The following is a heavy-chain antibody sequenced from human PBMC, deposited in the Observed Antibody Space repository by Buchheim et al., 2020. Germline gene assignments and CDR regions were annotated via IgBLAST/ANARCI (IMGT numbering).Heavy chain of an antibody. CDR3: AREVPTVISDY. V-gene: IGHV3-48*02. D-gene: IGHD4-17*01. J-gene: IGHJ4*02. Sequence: EVQLVESGGDLVQPGGSLRLSCVVSGFKFSDYSMNWVRQAPGKGLEWISYIDSSSRTIYYADSVKGRFTVSRDNANNSLYLQMNSLTNDDAAVYYCAREVPTVISDYWGQGTL. CDR1: GFKFSDYS. CDR2: IDSSSRTI.